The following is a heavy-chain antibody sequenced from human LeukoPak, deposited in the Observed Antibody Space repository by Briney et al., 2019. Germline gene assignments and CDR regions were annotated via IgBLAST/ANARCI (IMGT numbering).Heavy chain of an antibody. CDR3: ARGIAAAGTDY. CDR1: GFTFSNYE. J-gene: IGHJ4*02. D-gene: IGHD6-13*01. Sequence: GGSLRLSCAASGFTFSNYEMNWVRQAPGKGLEWVANIKQDGSEKYYVDSVKGRFTISRDNAKNSLYLQMNSLRAEDTAVYYCARGIAAAGTDYWGPGTLVTVSS. V-gene: IGHV3-7*01. CDR2: IKQDGSEK.